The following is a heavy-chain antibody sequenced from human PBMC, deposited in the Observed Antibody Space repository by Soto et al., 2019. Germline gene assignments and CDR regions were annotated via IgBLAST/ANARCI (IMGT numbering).Heavy chain of an antibody. CDR3: ARDGVVGGTRYDRMAV. V-gene: IGHV3-48*01. CDR2: ITSSSDTI. Sequence: PGGSLGLSCAASGVTCSRESMNWVRQAPGKGLEWVSYITSSSDTISYTDSVKGRFTISRDNAMSSLYLQMNSLRAEDTAVYYCARDGVVGGTRYDRMAVWGQGTTVTVSS. D-gene: IGHD2-2*01. CDR1: GVTCSRES. J-gene: IGHJ6*02.